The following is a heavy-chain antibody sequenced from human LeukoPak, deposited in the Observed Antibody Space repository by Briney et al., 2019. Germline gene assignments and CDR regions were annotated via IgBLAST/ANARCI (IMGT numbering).Heavy chain of an antibody. V-gene: IGHV4-4*07. CDR2: IYTSGST. D-gene: IGHD1-1*01. CDR1: GGSLSSFY. CDR3: ARGGGTTFDY. Sequence: PSETLSLTCTVSGGSLSSFYWSWIRQPTGSGLEWIGRIYTSGSTSYKPSLKSRVTMSADTSKNQFSLKLTSVTAADTAVYFCARGGGTTFDYWGQGALVTVSS. J-gene: IGHJ4*02.